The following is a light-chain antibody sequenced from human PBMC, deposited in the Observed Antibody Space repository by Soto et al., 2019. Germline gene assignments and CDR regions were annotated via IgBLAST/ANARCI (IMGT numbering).Light chain of an antibody. V-gene: IGKV3-20*01. CDR3: QEFGSSPIT. CDR2: GAS. J-gene: IGKJ5*01. Sequence: EIVLTQSPGTLSLSPGEGATLSCRASQSVSSSYLAWYQHKPGQAPRLLLYGASTRATGIPDRFIGSGSGTDFTLTISRLEPEDFAVYYCQEFGSSPITFGQGTRLDIE. CDR1: QSVSSSY.